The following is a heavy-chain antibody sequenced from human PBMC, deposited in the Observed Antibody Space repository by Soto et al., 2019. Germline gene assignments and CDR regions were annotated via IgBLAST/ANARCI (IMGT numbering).Heavy chain of an antibody. CDR2: LSGNGRDT. D-gene: IGHD2-15*01. CDR1: EFTFSSYA. V-gene: IGHV3-23*01. Sequence: GGSLRLSCAASEFTFSSYAMSWVRQAPGKGLEWVSTLSGNGRDTYYADSVKGRFTISRDNSKNTLYLQMNSLRDEDTAVYYCARCSGGSCYFLYWGQGTLVTVSS. J-gene: IGHJ4*02. CDR3: ARCSGGSCYFLY.